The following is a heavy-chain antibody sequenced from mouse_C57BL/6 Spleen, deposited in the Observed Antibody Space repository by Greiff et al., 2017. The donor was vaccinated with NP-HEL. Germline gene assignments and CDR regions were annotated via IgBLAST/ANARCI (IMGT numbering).Heavy chain of an antibody. D-gene: IGHD2-5*01. V-gene: IGHV1-5*01. Sequence: EVQLQQSGTVLARPGASVKMSCKTSGYTFTSYWMHWVKQRPGQGLEWIGAIYPGNGDTSYNQKFKGKAKLTAVTSASTAYMELSSLTNEDSAVYYCTRYYSNYDWYFDVWGTGTTVTVSS. CDR3: TRYYSNYDWYFDV. CDR2: IYPGNGDT. CDR1: GYTFTSYW. J-gene: IGHJ1*03.